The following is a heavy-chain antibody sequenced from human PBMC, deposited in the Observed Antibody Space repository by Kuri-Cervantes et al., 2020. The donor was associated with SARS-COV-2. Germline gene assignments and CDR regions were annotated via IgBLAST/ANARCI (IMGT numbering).Heavy chain of an antibody. D-gene: IGHD2-2*01. V-gene: IGHV4-34*01. J-gene: IGHJ6*02. CDR1: GGSFSGYY. CDR2: INHSGST. Sequence: GSLRLSCAVYGGSFSGYYWSWIRQPPGKGLEWIGEINHSGSTNYNPSLKSRVTISVDTSKNQFSLKLSSVTAADTAVYYCARVSVVVVPAAIHYYYGMDVRGQGTTVTVSS. CDR3: ARVSVVVVPAAIHYYYGMDV.